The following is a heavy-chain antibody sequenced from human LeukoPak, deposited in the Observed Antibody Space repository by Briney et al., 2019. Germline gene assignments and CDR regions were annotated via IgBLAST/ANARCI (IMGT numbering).Heavy chain of an antibody. J-gene: IGHJ3*02. Sequence: SETLSLTCTVSGGSISSSSYYWGWIRQPPGKGLEWIGSIYYSGSTYYNPSLKSRVTISVDTSKNQFSLKLSSVTAADTAVYYCARDTTMVRGVRAFDIWGQGTMVTVSS. CDR3: ARDTTMVRGVRAFDI. CDR1: GGSISSSSYY. V-gene: IGHV4-39*07. CDR2: IYYSGST. D-gene: IGHD3-10*01.